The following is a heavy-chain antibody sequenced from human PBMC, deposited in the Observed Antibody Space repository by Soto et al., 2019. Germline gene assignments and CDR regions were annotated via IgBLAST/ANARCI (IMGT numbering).Heavy chain of an antibody. D-gene: IGHD6-13*01. CDR3: AVKGGSSWYGLYFDY. J-gene: IGHJ4*02. V-gene: IGHV3-66*01. CDR1: GFTVSSNY. CDR2: IYSGGST. Sequence: LRLSCAASGFTVSSNYMSWVRQAPGKGLEWVSVIYSGGSTYYADSVKGRFTISRDNSKNTLYLQMNSLRAEDTAVYYCAVKGGSSWYGLYFDYWGRGTLVTVSS.